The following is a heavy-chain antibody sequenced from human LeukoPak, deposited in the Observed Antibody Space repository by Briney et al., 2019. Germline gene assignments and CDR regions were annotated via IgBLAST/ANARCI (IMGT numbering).Heavy chain of an antibody. Sequence: PGGSLRLSRAASGFTFSSYAMSWVRQAPGKGLEWVANIKQDGSEKYYVDSVKGRFTISRDNAKNSLYLQMNSLRAEDTAVYYCARDNFIVVGPFDYWGQGTLVTVSS. D-gene: IGHD3-22*01. V-gene: IGHV3-7*01. J-gene: IGHJ4*02. CDR1: GFTFSSYA. CDR3: ARDNFIVVGPFDY. CDR2: IKQDGSEK.